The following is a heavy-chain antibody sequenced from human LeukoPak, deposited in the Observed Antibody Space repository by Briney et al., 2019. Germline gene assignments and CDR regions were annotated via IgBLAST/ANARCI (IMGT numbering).Heavy chain of an antibody. CDR2: FDPEDGET. CDR3: APVLRYFADPDAFDI. Sequence: ASVKVSCKVSGYTLTELSMHWVRQAPGKGLEWMGGFDPEDGETIYAQKFQGRVTMTEDTSTDTAYMELSSLRSGDTAVYYCAPVLRYFADPDAFDIWGQGTMVTVSS. V-gene: IGHV1-24*01. D-gene: IGHD3-9*01. CDR1: GYTLTELS. J-gene: IGHJ3*02.